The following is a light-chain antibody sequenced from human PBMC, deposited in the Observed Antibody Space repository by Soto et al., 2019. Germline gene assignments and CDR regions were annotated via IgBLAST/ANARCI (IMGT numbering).Light chain of an antibody. CDR1: QNINSH. CDR3: QQSHITTLFT. V-gene: IGKV1-39*01. Sequence: DIQMTQSPSSLSASLGDRVTITCRASQNINSHLNWYQQKPGKAPKVLIYAASRLQRGVPSRFSGSGSGTEFPLTISSLEPEDFATYYCQQSHITTLFTFGKGTKLEIK. J-gene: IGKJ2*01. CDR2: AAS.